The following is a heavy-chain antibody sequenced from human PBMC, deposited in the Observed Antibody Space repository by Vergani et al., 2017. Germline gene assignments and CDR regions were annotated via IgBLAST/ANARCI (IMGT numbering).Heavy chain of an antibody. Sequence: QVQLQQWGAGLLKPSETLSLTCAVYGGSFSGYYWSWIRQPPGKGLEWIGEINHSGSTNYNPSLKSRVTISVDTSKNQFSLKLSSVTAADTAVYYCARDFIVVVPAAISKQSRYGMDVWGQGTTVTVSS. CDR3: ARDFIVVVPAAISKQSRYGMDV. J-gene: IGHJ6*02. D-gene: IGHD2-2*02. CDR2: INHSGST. V-gene: IGHV4-34*01. CDR1: GGSFSGYY.